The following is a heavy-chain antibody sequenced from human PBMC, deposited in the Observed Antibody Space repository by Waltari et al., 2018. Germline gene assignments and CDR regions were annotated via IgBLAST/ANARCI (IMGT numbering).Heavy chain of an antibody. CDR2: IFHGGGDT. J-gene: IGHJ4*02. CDR1: GFIFRSYT. V-gene: IGHV3-23*03. Sequence: EVQLLESGGGLVQPGGSLSLSCAGSGFIFRSYTMNWGRQAPGKGLELVSIFHGGGDTDYADSVRGRFIISRDNSNNMLYLQMNSLRPEDSGVYYCAKGFDRASFDSWGQGALVTVSS. CDR3: AKGFDRASFDS. D-gene: IGHD3-22*01.